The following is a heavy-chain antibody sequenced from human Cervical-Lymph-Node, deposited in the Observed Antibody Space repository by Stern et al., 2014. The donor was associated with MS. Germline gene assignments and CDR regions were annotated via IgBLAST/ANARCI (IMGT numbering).Heavy chain of an antibody. V-gene: IGHV4-59*01. J-gene: IGHJ6*02. CDR2: IYYSGST. D-gene: IGHD5-18*01. Sequence: QVQLQESGPGLVKPSETLSLTCTVSGGSITNYYWSWIRQPPGKGLEWIGYIYYSGSTNYNPSLKSRVTISVDTSKNQFSLKLSSVTAADTAVYYCARGDSYGHYYYYGMDVWGQGTTVTVSS. CDR3: ARGDSYGHYYYYGMDV. CDR1: GGSITNYY.